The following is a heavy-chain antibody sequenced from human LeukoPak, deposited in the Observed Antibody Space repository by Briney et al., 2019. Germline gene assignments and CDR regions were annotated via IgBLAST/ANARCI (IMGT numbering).Heavy chain of an antibody. V-gene: IGHV3-9*01. CDR2: ISWNSGSI. J-gene: IGHJ4*02. D-gene: IGHD4-4*01. Sequence: PGRSLRLSCAASGFTFDDYAMHWVRQAPGKGLEWVSGISWNSGSIGYADSVKGRFTISRDNAKNSLYLQMNSLRAEDTALYYCAKGRLQGTEYYFDYWGQGTLVTVSS. CDR1: GFTFDDYA. CDR3: AKGRLQGTEYYFDY.